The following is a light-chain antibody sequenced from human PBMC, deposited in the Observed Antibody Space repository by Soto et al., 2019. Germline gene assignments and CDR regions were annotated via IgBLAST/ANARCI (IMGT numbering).Light chain of an antibody. CDR1: QGISSW. J-gene: IGKJ5*01. V-gene: IGKV1-12*01. Sequence: DIQMTQSPSSVSASVGYRVTISCGASQGISSWLTWYQQKPGKAPKLLIYAASNLKSGVPSRFSGSGSGTDFTLTITSLQPEDFETYYCQQANSLPIAFGQGTRLEIK. CDR3: QQANSLPIA. CDR2: AAS.